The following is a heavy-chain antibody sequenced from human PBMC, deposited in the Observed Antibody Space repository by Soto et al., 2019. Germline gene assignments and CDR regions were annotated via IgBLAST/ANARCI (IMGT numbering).Heavy chain of an antibody. D-gene: IGHD7-27*01. CDR2: IFHRGDT. V-gene: IGHV4-4*02. CDR3: GKRGISVSETTSFGP. CDR1: GGSISSNTL. J-gene: IGHJ5*02. Sequence: PSETLSRTCAVSGGSISSNTLWAWVRQPPGKGLQWIAEIFHRGDTNYNPSLKSRVTISLDKSKNQCSLNLSSVPAAESAVELCGKRGISVSETTSFGPCSQGILVTDSS.